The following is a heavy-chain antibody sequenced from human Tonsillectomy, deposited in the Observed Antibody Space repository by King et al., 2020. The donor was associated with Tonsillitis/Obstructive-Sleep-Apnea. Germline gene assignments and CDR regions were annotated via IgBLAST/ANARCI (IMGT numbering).Heavy chain of an antibody. D-gene: IGHD3-22*01. J-gene: IGHJ4*02. CDR1: GFTFSDYY. V-gene: IGHV3-11*05. CDR3: ASGTYYYDSSGYLYAY. Sequence: VQLVESGGGLVKPGGSLRLSCAASGFTFSDYYMSWIRQAPGKGLEWVPYISSSSSYTNYADSVKGRFTISRDNAKNSMYLQMNSLRAEDTAVYYCASGTYYYDSSGYLYAYWGQGTLVTVSS. CDR2: ISSSSSYT.